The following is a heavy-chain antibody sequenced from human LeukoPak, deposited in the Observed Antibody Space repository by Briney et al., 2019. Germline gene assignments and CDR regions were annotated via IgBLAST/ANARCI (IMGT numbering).Heavy chain of an antibody. CDR3: ARDGFVSKSVENMVKSVNPIWY. CDR1: GYTFTSYY. D-gene: IGHD5-18*01. CDR2: INPSGGST. J-gene: IGHJ4*02. Sequence: ASVKVSCKASGYTFTSYYMHWVRQAPGQGLECMGIINPSGGSTSYAQKFQGRVTMTRDTSTSTVYMELSSLRSEDTAVYYCARDGFVSKSVENMVKSVNPIWYWGQGTLVTVSS. V-gene: IGHV1-46*01.